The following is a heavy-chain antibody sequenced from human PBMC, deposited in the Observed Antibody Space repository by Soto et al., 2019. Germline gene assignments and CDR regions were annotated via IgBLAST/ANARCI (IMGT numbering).Heavy chain of an antibody. D-gene: IGHD3-10*01. V-gene: IGHV3-48*02. CDR2: ITSDTNTI. CDR3: ARSGEGHFDY. J-gene: IGHJ4*02. Sequence: EVQLVESGGGLVQPGGSLRLTCAASGFPFSIYSMNWVRQAPGKGLEWSSYITSDTNTIKYADSVKGRFTISRDNAKNLVYLQMNSLRDEDTAVYFCARSGEGHFDYWGQGTVVTFSS. CDR1: GFPFSIYS.